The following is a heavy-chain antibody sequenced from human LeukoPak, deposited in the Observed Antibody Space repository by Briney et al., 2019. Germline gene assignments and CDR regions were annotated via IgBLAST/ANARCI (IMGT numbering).Heavy chain of an antibody. Sequence: GGSLRLSCAASGFTFSSYAMSWVRQAPGKGLEWVSYISSSSSTIYYADSVKGRFTISRDNAKNSLYLQMNSLRAEDTAVYYCARGPIGDYELCFDYWGQGTLVTVSS. J-gene: IGHJ4*02. CDR2: ISSSSSTI. CDR1: GFTFSSYA. D-gene: IGHD4-17*01. CDR3: ARGPIGDYELCFDY. V-gene: IGHV3-48*04.